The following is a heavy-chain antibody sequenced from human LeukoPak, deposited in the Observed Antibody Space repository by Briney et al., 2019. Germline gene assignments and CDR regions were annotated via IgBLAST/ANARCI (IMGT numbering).Heavy chain of an antibody. J-gene: IGHJ5*02. D-gene: IGHD5-24*01. CDR3: ARDMRDGFNWFDP. CDR1: GYTFTGYY. Sequence: ASVKVSCKASGYTFTGYYMHWVRQAPGQGLEWMGWINPNSGGTNYAQKFQGRVTMTRDTSISTAYMELSRLRSDDTAVYYCARDMRDGFNWFDPWDQGTLVTVSS. V-gene: IGHV1-2*02. CDR2: INPNSGGT.